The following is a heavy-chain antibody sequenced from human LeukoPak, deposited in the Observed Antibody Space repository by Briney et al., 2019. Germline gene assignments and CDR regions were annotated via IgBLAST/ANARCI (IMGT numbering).Heavy chain of an antibody. CDR1: GYTFTGYY. CDR3: ARGSAYYYYYGMDV. CDR2: INPNSGGT. J-gene: IGHJ6*02. Sequence: ASVKVSCKASGYTFTGYYMHWVRQAPGQGLEWMGWINPNSGGTNYAQKFQGWVTMTRDTSISTAYMELSRLRSDDTAVYYCARGSAYYYYYGMDVWGQGTTVTVSS. V-gene: IGHV1-2*04. D-gene: IGHD1-26*01.